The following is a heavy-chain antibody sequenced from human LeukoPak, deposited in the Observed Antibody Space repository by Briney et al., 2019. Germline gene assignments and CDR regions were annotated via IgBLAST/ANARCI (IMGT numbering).Heavy chain of an antibody. D-gene: IGHD3-9*01. CDR3: AIRYYPRFDY. CDR2: IYSGGST. V-gene: IGHV3-66*01. CDR1: GFTVSNNY. J-gene: IGHJ4*02. Sequence: GGSLRLSCAASGFTVSNNYMSWVRQAPGKGLEWVSVIYSGGSTYYADSVKGRFTNSRDNSKNTLYLQMNSLRAEDTAGYYCAIRYYPRFDYWGQGTLVTVSS.